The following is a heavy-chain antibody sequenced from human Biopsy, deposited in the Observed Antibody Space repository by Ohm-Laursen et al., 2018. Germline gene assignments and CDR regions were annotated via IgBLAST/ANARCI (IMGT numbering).Heavy chain of an antibody. V-gene: IGHV3-33*01. CDR1: GFTFKNDN. CDR2: IYNDGINE. CDR3: ARESALKWYQSLSYFNGMDV. Sequence: SLRLSCAASGFTFKNDNMHWVRQAPGKGLEWVAAIYNDGINEYYADSVKGRFTISRDDSKNSLFLHMNSLRAEETAVYYCARESALKWYQSLSYFNGMDVWGQGTTVPVSS. J-gene: IGHJ6*02. D-gene: IGHD2-2*01.